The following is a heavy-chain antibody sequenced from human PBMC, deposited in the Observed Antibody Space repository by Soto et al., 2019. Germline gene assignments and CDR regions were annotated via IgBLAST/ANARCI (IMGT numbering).Heavy chain of an antibody. CDR1: GDSISSYY. V-gene: IGHV4-59*08. J-gene: IGHJ5*02. CDR3: ARQVPYGDTLPWFDP. D-gene: IGHD4-17*01. CDR2: IYYTGST. Sequence: QAQLQESGPGMVKPSETLSLTCSVSGDSISSYYWSWIRQPPGKGLEWIGYIYYTGSTNYNPSLTSRVTISIDTSKNYFSLKLNSVTAADTAVYYCARQVPYGDTLPWFDPWGQGTLVTVSS.